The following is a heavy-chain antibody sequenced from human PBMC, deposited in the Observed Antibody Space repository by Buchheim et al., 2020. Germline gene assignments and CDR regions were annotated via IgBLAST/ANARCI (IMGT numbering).Heavy chain of an antibody. J-gene: IGHJ4*02. CDR2: IGCGGSNT. CDR3: ARRGASGTHYFDW. Sequence: EVQLLESGGGLVQPGGSLRLSCAASGFTFAGYGISWVRQSPGKGLEWVSTIGCGGSNTHYADSVKGRFTISRDNSQNTLSLAMSSLRDEDTARYYCARRGASGTHYFDWWGQGTL. D-gene: IGHD1-14*01. V-gene: IGHV3-23*01. CDR1: GFTFAGYG.